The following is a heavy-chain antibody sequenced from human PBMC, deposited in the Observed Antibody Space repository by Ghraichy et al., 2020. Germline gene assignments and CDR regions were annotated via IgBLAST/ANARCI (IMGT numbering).Heavy chain of an antibody. Sequence: WGSLRLSCAASGFTFNNAWMSWVRQAPGKGLEWVGRINSNTDGGTTDYAAPGKGRFTISRDDSKNTLYLQMNSLKTEDTAVYYCTTIPLTTWQPTHPIKNGGQGTLVTVSS. CDR3: TTIPLTTWQPTHPIKN. V-gene: IGHV3-15*01. J-gene: IGHJ4*02. CDR1: GFTFNNAW. CDR2: INSNTDGGTT. D-gene: IGHD4-11*01.